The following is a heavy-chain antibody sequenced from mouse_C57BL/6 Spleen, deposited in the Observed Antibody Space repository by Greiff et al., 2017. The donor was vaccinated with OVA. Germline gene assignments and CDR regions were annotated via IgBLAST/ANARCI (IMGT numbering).Heavy chain of an antibody. CDR3: ARDGYFGWFAY. D-gene: IGHD2-3*01. J-gene: IGHJ3*01. Sequence: VQLQQPGAELVRPGSSVKLSCKASGYTFTSYWMDWVKQRPGKGLEWIGNIYPSDSETHYNQKFKDKATLTVDKSSSTAYMQLSSLTSEDSAVYDCARDGYFGWFAYWGQGSLFTVSP. V-gene: IGHV1-61*01. CDR2: IYPSDSET. CDR1: GYTFTSYW.